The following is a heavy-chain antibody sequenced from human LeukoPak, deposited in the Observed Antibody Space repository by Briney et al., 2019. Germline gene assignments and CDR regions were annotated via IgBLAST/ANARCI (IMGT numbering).Heavy chain of an antibody. Sequence: PSETLSLTCTVSGGSISSYYWSWIRQPAGKGLEWIGRIYTSGSTNYNPSLKSRVTMSVDTSKNQFSLKLSSVTAADTAVYYCARGGAGWLQFPIHYYYGMDVWGQGTTVTVSS. CDR1: GGSISSYY. CDR3: ARGGAGWLQFPIHYYYGMDV. CDR2: IYTSGST. V-gene: IGHV4-4*07. J-gene: IGHJ6*02. D-gene: IGHD5-24*01.